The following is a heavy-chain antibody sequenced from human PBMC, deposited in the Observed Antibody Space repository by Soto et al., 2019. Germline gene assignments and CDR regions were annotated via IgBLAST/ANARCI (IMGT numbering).Heavy chain of an antibody. CDR3: ARQYYYGSGSYFVIGY. CDR1: GYTFTSFY. CDR2: INPSGGGT. Sequence: ASVKVSCKASGYTFTSFYMHWVRQAPGQGLEWMGMINPSGGGTTYAQKFQGRVTMTRDTSTSTVSMELSSLRSEDTAVYYCARQYYYGSGSYFVIGYWGQGTLVTVSS. V-gene: IGHV1-46*01. D-gene: IGHD3-10*01. J-gene: IGHJ4*02.